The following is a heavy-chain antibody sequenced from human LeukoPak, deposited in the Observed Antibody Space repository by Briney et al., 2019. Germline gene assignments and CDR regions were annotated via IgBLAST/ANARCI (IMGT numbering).Heavy chain of an antibody. Sequence: PGGSLRLSCAASGLTVSSNYMSWVRQAPGKGLEWVPLIYSGGSTYYADSVKGRFTISGDNSKNTLYLQMNSLRAEDTAVYYCAGYTYGYLNAFDIWGQGTMVTVSS. V-gene: IGHV3-53*01. J-gene: IGHJ3*02. CDR3: AGYTYGYLNAFDI. D-gene: IGHD5-18*01. CDR1: GLTVSSNY. CDR2: IYSGGST.